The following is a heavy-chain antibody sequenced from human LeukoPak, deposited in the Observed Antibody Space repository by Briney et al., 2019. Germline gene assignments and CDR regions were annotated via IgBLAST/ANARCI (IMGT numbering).Heavy chain of an antibody. D-gene: IGHD6-19*01. CDR3: ARDRLDITVAGTVDY. J-gene: IGHJ4*02. V-gene: IGHV3-30-3*01. CDR1: GFTFSTYP. Sequence: GGSLRLSCAASGFTFSTYPMHWVRQAPGKGLEWVAVISYDGSNTYYADSAKGRFTISRDNSKNTLYLQMDSLRAEDTAVYYCARDRLDITVAGTVDYWGQGTLVTVSS. CDR2: ISYDGSNT.